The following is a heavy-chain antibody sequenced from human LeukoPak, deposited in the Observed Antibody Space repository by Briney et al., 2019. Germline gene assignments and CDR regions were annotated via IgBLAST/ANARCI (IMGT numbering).Heavy chain of an antibody. J-gene: IGHJ4*02. V-gene: IGHV1-18*01. CDR3: ARDLESDEGDYGDVLPGY. CDR2: ISVKHGTT. D-gene: IGHD4-17*01. Sequence: AASVKVSCKTSGYTFSKFVITWVRQAPGQGLESMGWISVKHGTTHYVDKFHDRLTLATDTSTRTASMELKSLTTDDTAVYYCARDLESDEGDYGDVLPGYWGQGTLVTVSS. CDR1: GYTFSKFV.